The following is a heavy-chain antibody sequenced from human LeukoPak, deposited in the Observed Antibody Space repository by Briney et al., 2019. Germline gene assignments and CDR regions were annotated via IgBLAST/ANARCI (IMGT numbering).Heavy chain of an antibody. CDR2: INRDGSVR. J-gene: IGHJ4*02. D-gene: IGHD1-26*01. Sequence: GGSLRLSCAASGFTFNSYWIDWVRQAPGKGLEWVANINRDGSVRNFLDSVKGRFTISRDNTKNSLFLEISSLRAEDTAVYYCARNLGSQQFDYWGQGTLVIVSS. CDR1: GFTFNSYW. V-gene: IGHV3-7*01. CDR3: ARNLGSQQFDY.